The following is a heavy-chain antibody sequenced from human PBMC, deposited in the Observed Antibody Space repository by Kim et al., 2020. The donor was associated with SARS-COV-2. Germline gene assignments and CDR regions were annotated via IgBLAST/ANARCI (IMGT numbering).Heavy chain of an antibody. Sequence: ASVKVSCKASGYTFTSYAMHWVRQAPGQRLEWMGWINAGNGNTKYSQKFQGRVTITRDTSASTAYMELSSLRSEDTAVYYCARDPMDIVATTTFDYWGQGTLVTSPQ. CDR1: GYTFTSYA. CDR3: ARDPMDIVATTTFDY. D-gene: IGHD5-12*01. CDR2: INAGNGNT. V-gene: IGHV1-3*01. J-gene: IGHJ4*02.